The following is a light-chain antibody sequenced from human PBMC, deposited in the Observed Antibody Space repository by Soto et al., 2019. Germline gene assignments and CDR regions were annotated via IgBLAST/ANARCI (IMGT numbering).Light chain of an antibody. V-gene: IGLV1-44*01. CDR3: VAWDDSLNGWV. CDR2: SNN. J-gene: IGLJ7*01. Sequence: QSVLAQPPSASGTPGQRVTISCSGSSSNIRTNTVNWYHQLPGTAPKLLIYSNNQRPSGVPDRFSGSKSGTSASLAISGLQSEDEADYYCVAWDDSLNGWVFGGGTQLTVL. CDR1: SSNIRTNT.